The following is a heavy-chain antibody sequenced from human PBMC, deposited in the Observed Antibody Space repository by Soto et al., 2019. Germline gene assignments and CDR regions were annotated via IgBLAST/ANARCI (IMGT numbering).Heavy chain of an antibody. J-gene: IGHJ6*02. CDR3: ARYYYGSGSPWYYGMDV. D-gene: IGHD3-10*01. CDR1: GFTFSSYG. Sequence: GGSLRLSCAASGFTFSSYGMHWVRQAPGKGLEWVAVISYDGSNKYYADSVKGRFTISRDNSKNTLYLQMNSLRAEDTAVYYCARYYYGSGSPWYYGMDVWGQGTTVTVSS. V-gene: IGHV3-30*03. CDR2: ISYDGSNK.